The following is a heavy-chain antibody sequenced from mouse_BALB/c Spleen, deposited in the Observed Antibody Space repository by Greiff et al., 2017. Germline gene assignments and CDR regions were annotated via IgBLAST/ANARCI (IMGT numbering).Heavy chain of an antibody. D-gene: IGHD1-1*01. CDR1: GYTFTDYN. V-gene: IGHV1S29*02. CDR3: ARGRYYGRGGYFDV. J-gene: IGHJ1*01. Sequence: VQLKESGPELVKPGASVKISCKASGYTFTDYNMHWVKQSHGKSLEWIGYIYPYNGGTGYNQKFKSKATLTVDNSSSTAYMELRSLTSEDSAVYYCARGRYYGRGGYFDVWGAGTTVTVSS. CDR2: IYPYNGGT.